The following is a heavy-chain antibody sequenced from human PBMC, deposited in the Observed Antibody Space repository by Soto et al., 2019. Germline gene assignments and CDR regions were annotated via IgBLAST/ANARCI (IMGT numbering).Heavy chain of an antibody. CDR1: CCTFIHWG. D-gene: IGHD6-6*01. CDR3: ARAKYSSLPEFHY. Sequence: GASVQVSCKASCCTFIHWGVTRVRQAPGHPLEWLGWISADTGNTNYAPKLQGRVTMTTDTSTSTAHMELRSLRSADTAVYYCARAKYSSLPEFHYWGPGTLVTVSS. V-gene: IGHV1-18*01. CDR2: ISADTGNT. J-gene: IGHJ4*02.